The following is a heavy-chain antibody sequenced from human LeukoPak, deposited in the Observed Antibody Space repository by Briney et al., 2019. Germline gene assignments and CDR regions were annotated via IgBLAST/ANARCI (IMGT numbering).Heavy chain of an antibody. D-gene: IGHD1-1*01. J-gene: IGHJ3*02. V-gene: IGHV3-9*01. CDR3: ARTNWDAFDI. Sequence: GGSLRLSCAASGFTFDDYAMHWVRQAPGKGLEWVSGISWNSGSIGYADSVKGRFTISRDNSKNTLYLQMNSLRAEDTAVYYCARTNWDAFDIWGQGTMVTVSS. CDR2: ISWNSGSI. CDR1: GFTFDDYA.